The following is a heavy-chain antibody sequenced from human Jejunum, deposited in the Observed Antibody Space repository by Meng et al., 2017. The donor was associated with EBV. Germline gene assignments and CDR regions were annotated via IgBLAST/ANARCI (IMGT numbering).Heavy chain of an antibody. CDR1: GFTLSDHW. J-gene: IGHJ4*02. Sequence: VQLVGSGGGLFQPGGSLRLSCAASGFTLSDHWTHWVRQAPGEGLMWVSRINPDGRTINYGDSVKGRFTISRDNAKNTVYLQMNSLRAEDTAVYYCTRAGYYRFDYWGQGALVTVSS. V-gene: IGHV3-74*01. CDR3: TRAGYYRFDY. CDR2: INPDGRTI. D-gene: IGHD1-26*01.